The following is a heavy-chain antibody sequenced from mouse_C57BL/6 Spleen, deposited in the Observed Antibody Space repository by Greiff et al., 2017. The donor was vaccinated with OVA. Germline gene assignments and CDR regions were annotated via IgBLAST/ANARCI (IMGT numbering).Heavy chain of an antibody. D-gene: IGHD6-1*01. Sequence: QVHVKQSGAELVRPGASVTLSCKASGYTFTSYWMHWVKQRPGQGLEWIGEIDPSDSYTNYNQKFKGKSTLTVDKSSSTAYMQLSSLTSEDSAVYYCARPSSPYAMDYWGQGTSVTVSS. CDR3: ARPSSPYAMDY. V-gene: IGHV1-69*01. CDR2: IDPSDSYT. CDR1: GYTFTSYW. J-gene: IGHJ4*01.